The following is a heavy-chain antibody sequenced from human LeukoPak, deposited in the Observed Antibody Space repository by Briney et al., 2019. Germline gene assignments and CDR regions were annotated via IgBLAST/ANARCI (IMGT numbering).Heavy chain of an antibody. CDR3: ARGARDSSSWGGDYYYYYGMDV. J-gene: IGHJ6*02. D-gene: IGHD6-13*01. V-gene: IGHV4-59*01. CDR2: IYYSGST. CDR1: GGSISSYY. Sequence: SETLSLTCTVSGGSISSYYWSWIRQPPWKGLEWIGYIYYSGSTNYNPSLKSRVTISVDTSKNQFSLKLSSVTAADTAVYYCARGARDSSSWGGDYYYYYGMDVWGQGTTVTVSS.